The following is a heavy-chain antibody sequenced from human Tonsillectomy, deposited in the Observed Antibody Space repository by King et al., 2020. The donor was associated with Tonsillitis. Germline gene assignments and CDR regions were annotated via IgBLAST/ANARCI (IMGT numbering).Heavy chain of an antibody. D-gene: IGHD3-10*01. CDR1: GFTFSIYA. V-gene: IGHV3-23*04. CDR2: ISGSGGST. J-gene: IGHJ6*02. CDR3: AKGVRSEPYYYYGMDV. Sequence: DVQLVESGGGLVQPGGSLRLSCAASGFTFSIYAMSWVRQAPGKGLEWVSAISGSGGSTYYADSVKGRFTISRDNSKNTLYLQMNSLRAEDTAVYYCAKGVRSEPYYYYGMDVWGQGTTVTVSS.